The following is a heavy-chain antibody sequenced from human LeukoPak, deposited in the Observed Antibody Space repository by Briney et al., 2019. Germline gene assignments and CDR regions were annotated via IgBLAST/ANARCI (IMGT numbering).Heavy chain of an antibody. CDR1: GFTFSDYG. J-gene: IGHJ3*02. D-gene: IGHD4-17*01. Sequence: GGSLRLSCAASGFTFSDYGVHWVRQAPGKGLEWVAVISYNSRNTKYADSVKGRFTISRDNSKNTLYLQMNSLRAEDTAVYYCARVRSTVRGDIWGQGTMVTVSS. V-gene: IGHV3-30*03. CDR2: ISYNSRNT. CDR3: ARVRSTVRGDI.